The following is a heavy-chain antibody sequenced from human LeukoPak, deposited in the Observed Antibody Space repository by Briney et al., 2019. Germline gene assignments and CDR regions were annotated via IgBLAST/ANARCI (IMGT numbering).Heavy chain of an antibody. CDR1: GFTFSSCA. V-gene: IGHV3-23*01. J-gene: IGHJ4*02. D-gene: IGHD3-3*01. Sequence: PGGSLRLSCAASGFTFSSCAMTWVRQTPGKGLEWVSAISGSGGSTYYADSVTGRFTISRDNSKNTLHLQMNSLRAEDTAVYYCAKHRVAARGGYFFDFWGEGALVTVST. CDR3: AKHRVAARGGYFFDF. CDR2: ISGSGGST.